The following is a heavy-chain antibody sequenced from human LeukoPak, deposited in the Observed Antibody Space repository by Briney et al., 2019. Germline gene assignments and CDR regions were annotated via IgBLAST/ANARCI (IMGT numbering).Heavy chain of an antibody. CDR3: ARLLAGCPGGRCRAHFDY. CDR2: IYSSGST. D-gene: IGHD2-15*01. Sequence: SETLSLTCTVSGDSLSSNYWSWMRQPPGERLEWIGYIYSSGSTNYNPCLKSRVTMSVDTSKNQFSLNLSSVTAADTAVYYCARLLAGCPGGRCRAHFDYWGQGTLVTVSS. CDR1: GDSLSSNY. V-gene: IGHV4-59*01. J-gene: IGHJ4*02.